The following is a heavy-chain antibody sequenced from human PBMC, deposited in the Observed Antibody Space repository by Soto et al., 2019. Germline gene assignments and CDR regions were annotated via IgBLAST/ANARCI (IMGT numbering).Heavy chain of an antibody. CDR2: ISGNGIST. J-gene: IGHJ5*02. Sequence: EVQLLESGGGLVQPGGSLRLSCAASGFTFSNHAMSWVRQARGKGLEWVSAISGNGISTYYADSVRGRFTISRDNSKNTLYLQMNRLRVDDTAVFYCARDAIAMVRGTNNWFDPWGQGTLVTVST. CDR1: GFTFSNHA. D-gene: IGHD3-10*01. V-gene: IGHV3-23*01. CDR3: ARDAIAMVRGTNNWFDP.